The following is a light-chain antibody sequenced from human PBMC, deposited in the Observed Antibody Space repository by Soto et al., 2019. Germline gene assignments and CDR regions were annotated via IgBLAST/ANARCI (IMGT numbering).Light chain of an antibody. CDR1: RSNIGAGYD. CDR2: ANS. V-gene: IGLV1-40*01. CDR3: QSYDSSLSGVV. Sequence: QSVLTQPPSVSGAPGQRVTIYCTGSRSNIGAGYDVHWYQQLPGTAPKLLIYANSNRPSGVPDRFSGSKSGTSASLAITGLQAEDEADYYCQSYDSSLSGVVFGGGTKLTVL. J-gene: IGLJ2*01.